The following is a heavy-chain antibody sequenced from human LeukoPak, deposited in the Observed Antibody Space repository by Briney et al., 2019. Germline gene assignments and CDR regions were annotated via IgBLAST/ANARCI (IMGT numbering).Heavy chain of an antibody. CDR2: IKQDGSEK. Sequence: GGSLRLSCAASGFTFSSYWMSWVRQAPGKGLEWVANIKQDGSEKYYVDSVKGRFTISRDNAKNSLYLQMDSLRAEDTAVYYCASEPAAHKAAPDWYFDLWGRGTLVTVSS. CDR1: GFTFSSYW. D-gene: IGHD2-2*01. V-gene: IGHV3-7*01. CDR3: ASEPAAHKAAPDWYFDL. J-gene: IGHJ2*01.